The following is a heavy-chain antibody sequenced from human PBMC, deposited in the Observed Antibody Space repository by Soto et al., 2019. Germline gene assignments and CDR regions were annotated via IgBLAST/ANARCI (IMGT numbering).Heavy chain of an antibody. CDR2: IYPADSDI. D-gene: IGHD4-17*01. V-gene: IGHV5-51*01. CDR1: GYSFTNHW. J-gene: IGHJ4*02. CDR3: ARRIYGANDY. Sequence: SGESLKISCKGSGYSFTNHWIDWVRQIPGKGLQWMGVIYPADSDIKYSPSFQGHVTLSVDKSTSTAYLQWSGLKASDTGVYFCARRIYGANDYWGQGTQVTVSS.